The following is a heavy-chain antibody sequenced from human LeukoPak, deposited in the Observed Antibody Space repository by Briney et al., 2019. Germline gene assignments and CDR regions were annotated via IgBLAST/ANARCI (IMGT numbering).Heavy chain of an antibody. D-gene: IGHD1-26*01. CDR1: GYTFSNYC. CDR3: ARVWGYAGIVGA. J-gene: IGHJ4*02. CDR2: INPSLHIP. V-gene: IGHV1-46*01. Sequence: ASVKVSCKASGYTFSNYCMHWVRQAPGQGLEWLGIINPSLHIPIYAQTFQGRVTMTTDMSTSTFYMELSNLVSEDTAVYYCARVWGYAGIVGAWGQGTLVTVSS.